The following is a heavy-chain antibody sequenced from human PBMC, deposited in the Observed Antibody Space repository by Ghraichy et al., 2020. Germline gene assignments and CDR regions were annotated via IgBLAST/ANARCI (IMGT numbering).Heavy chain of an antibody. D-gene: IGHD1-26*01. J-gene: IGHJ4*02. CDR1: GYTFTSYA. CDR2: INTNTGNP. V-gene: IGHV7-4-1*02. CDR3: ARDPSGSYYPQNPDPERPREPPDY. Sequence: ASVKVSCKASGYTFTSYAMNWVRQAPGQGLEWMGWINTNTGNPTYAQGFTGRFVFSLDTSVSTAYLQISSLKAEDTAVYYCARDPSGSYYPQNPDPERPREPPDYWGQGTLVTVSS.